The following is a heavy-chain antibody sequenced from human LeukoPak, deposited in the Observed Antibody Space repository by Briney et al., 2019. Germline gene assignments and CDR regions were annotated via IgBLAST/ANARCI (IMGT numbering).Heavy chain of an antibody. D-gene: IGHD1-26*01. CDR2: ISSSGSTI. V-gene: IGHV3-48*03. J-gene: IGHJ6*02. Sequence: GGSLRLSCAASGFTFSSYEMNWDRQAPGKGLEWVSYISSSGSTIYYADSVKGRFTISRDNAKNSLYLQMNSLRAEDTAVYYCAKSWPPAGVDVWGQGTTVTVSS. CDR1: GFTFSSYE. CDR3: AKSWPPAGVDV.